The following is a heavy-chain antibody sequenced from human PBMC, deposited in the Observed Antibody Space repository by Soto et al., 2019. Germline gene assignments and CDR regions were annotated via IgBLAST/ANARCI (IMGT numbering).Heavy chain of an antibody. CDR3: ARNPHYYTLRNWFDP. Sequence: SATLSLPCPVSGGSIANYYWSWIRPPPGKGLEWIGYVYYSERTNYNPSLNSRVTMSVDTSRNLFSLKLTSVTAADTAMYYCARNPHYYTLRNWFDPGGEGKLVTVS. CDR2: VYYSERT. V-gene: IGHV4-59*01. CDR1: GGSIANYY. D-gene: IGHD3-22*01. J-gene: IGHJ5*02.